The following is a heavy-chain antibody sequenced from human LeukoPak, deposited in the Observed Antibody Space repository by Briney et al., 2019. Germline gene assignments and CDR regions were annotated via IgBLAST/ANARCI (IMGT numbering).Heavy chain of an antibody. J-gene: IGHJ4*02. CDR1: GYTFTGYY. CDR3: ARWSEINFDY. Sequence: GASVKVSCKASGYTFTGYYMHWVRQAPGQGLEWMGWINPNSGDTKYAQKFQGRVTMTRDTSISTAYMELTRLRSDDTALYYCARWSEINFDYWGQGTLVTVSS. D-gene: IGHD5-24*01. V-gene: IGHV1-2*02. CDR2: INPNSGDT.